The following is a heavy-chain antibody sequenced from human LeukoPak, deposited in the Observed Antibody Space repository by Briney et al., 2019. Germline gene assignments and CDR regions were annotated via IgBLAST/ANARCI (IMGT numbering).Heavy chain of an antibody. CDR1: GFTFSNAW. Sequence: GGSLRLSCAASGFTFSNAWVTWFRQAPGKGLESVGRSKSKTDGGTTDYGAPVKGRFSISRDDSKSTLYLQMNSLKTEDTAVYYCTPDLPITGLSGAFDIWGQGTMVTVSS. CDR2: SKSKTDGGTT. V-gene: IGHV3-15*01. CDR3: TPDLPITGLSGAFDI. D-gene: IGHD3-3*01. J-gene: IGHJ3*02.